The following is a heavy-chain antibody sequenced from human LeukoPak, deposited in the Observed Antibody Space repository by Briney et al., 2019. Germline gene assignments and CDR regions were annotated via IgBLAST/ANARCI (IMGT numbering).Heavy chain of an antibody. CDR1: GGSISSSSYY. CDR2: IYYSGST. CDR3: ARGRSGYAMFRIAAAGTYFDY. Sequence: SETLSLTCTVSGGSISSSSYYWGWIRQPPGKGLEWIGSIYYSGSTNYNPSLKSRVTISVGTSKNQFSLKLSSVTAADTAVYYCARGRSGYAMFRIAAAGTYFDYWGQGTLVTVSS. J-gene: IGHJ4*02. D-gene: IGHD6-13*01. V-gene: IGHV4-39*07.